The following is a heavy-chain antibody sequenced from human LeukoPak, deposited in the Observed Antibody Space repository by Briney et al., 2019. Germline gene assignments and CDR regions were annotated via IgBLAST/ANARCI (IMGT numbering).Heavy chain of an antibody. CDR3: AKYYEFSGSVEVGFDY. J-gene: IGHJ4*02. V-gene: IGHV5-51*01. CDR2: IYPGESDT. D-gene: IGHD3-10*01. Sequence: EVQLVQSGAEVKKPGESLKISCKGSGYTFTSYWLGWVRQMPGKGLEWMGIIYPGESDTRYSPSFQGQVTISADKSISTAYLRWSSLKASDTAMYYCAKYYEFSGSVEVGFDYWGQGTLVTVSS. CDR1: GYTFTSYW.